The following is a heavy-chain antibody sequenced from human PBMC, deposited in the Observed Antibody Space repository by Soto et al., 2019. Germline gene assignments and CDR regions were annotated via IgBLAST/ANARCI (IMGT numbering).Heavy chain of an antibody. Sequence: QLQLQESGSGLVKPSQTLSLTCAVSGGSISSGGYSWSWIRQPPGKGLEWIGYIYHSGSNYYNTYIQSRVTISVDRSKNQFSLKLSSVTAADTAVYYCARERYDSSGYYYYGMDVWGQGTTVTVSS. CDR2: IYHSGSN. D-gene: IGHD3-22*01. J-gene: IGHJ6*02. V-gene: IGHV4-30-2*01. CDR1: GGSISSGGYS. CDR3: ARERYDSSGYYYYGMDV.